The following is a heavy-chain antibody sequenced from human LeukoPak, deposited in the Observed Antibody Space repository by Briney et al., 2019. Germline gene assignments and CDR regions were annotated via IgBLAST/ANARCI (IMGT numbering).Heavy chain of an antibody. V-gene: IGHV3-23*01. Sequence: GGSLRLSCAASGFTFSSYAMGWVRQAPGKGLEWVSAITASGGNTYYADSVKGRFTISRDNSKNTLYLQMNSLRAEDTAVYYCAKSLVVPAAEAFDYWGQGTLVTVSS. D-gene: IGHD2-2*01. CDR1: GFTFSSYA. CDR2: ITASGGNT. CDR3: AKSLVVPAAEAFDY. J-gene: IGHJ4*02.